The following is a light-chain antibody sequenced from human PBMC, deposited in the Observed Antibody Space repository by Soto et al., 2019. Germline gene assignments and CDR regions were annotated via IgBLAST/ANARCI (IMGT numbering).Light chain of an antibody. CDR1: QSINGW. J-gene: IGKJ5*01. CDR3: QQLHDYPIT. Sequence: DIQMTQSPSTLSASVGDRVVITCRASQSINGWLAWYQQKPGKAPNLLISDASNLESGVPSRFSGSGSGTDFTLTISSLQPEDFATYYCQQLHDYPITFGQGTRLEI. CDR2: DAS. V-gene: IGKV1-5*01.